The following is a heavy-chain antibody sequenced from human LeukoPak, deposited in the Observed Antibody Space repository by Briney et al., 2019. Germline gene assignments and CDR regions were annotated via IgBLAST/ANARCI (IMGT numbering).Heavy chain of an antibody. D-gene: IGHD2-21*01. CDR2: ISSSTTYI. Sequence: PGGSLRLSCAASGFTFDDYAMHWVRQAPGKGLEWVSSISSSTTYIYYADSVKGRFTISRDNTKNSLYLQMNSLRAEDTALYYCARGSSTETYSAEYFQHWGQGSLVSVSS. V-gene: IGHV3-21*04. CDR3: ARGSSTETYSAEYFQH. J-gene: IGHJ1*01. CDR1: GFTFDDYA.